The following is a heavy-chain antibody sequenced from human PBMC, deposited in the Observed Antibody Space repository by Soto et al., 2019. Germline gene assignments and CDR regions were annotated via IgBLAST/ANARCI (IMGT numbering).Heavy chain of an antibody. CDR1: GGSFSGYY. CDR2: INHSGST. D-gene: IGHD2-8*02. V-gene: IGHV4-34*01. CDR3: ARDKITGLFDY. Sequence: SETLSLTCAVYGGSFSGYYWTWIRQPPGTGLEWIGEINHSGSTNYNPSHKSRVTKSVDTSKNQFSLKLTSVTAADTAVYYCARDKITGLFDYWGQGTLVTVS. J-gene: IGHJ4*02.